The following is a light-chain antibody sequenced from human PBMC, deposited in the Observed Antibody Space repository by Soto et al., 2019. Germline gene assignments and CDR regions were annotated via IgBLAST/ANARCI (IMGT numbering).Light chain of an antibody. J-gene: IGKJ1*01. CDR3: QHYNSYSEA. V-gene: IGKV1-5*03. CDR2: KAS. CDR1: QTISSW. Sequence: DIQMKQSPSPLSASVGDRVTITCRASQTISSWLAWYQQKPGKAPKLLIYKASTLKSGVPSRFSGSGSGTEFTLTISSLQPDDVATYYCQHYNSYSEAFGQGTKVDIK.